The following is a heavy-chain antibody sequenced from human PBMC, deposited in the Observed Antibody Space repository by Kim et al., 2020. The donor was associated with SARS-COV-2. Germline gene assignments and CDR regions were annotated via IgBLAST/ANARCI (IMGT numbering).Heavy chain of an antibody. V-gene: IGHV3-23*01. CDR3: AKDRQWLVKYGMDV. Sequence: ADSGKGRFTISRDNSKNTLYLQMNSLRAEDTAVYYCAKDRQWLVKYGMDVWGQGTTVTVSS. D-gene: IGHD6-19*01. J-gene: IGHJ6*02.